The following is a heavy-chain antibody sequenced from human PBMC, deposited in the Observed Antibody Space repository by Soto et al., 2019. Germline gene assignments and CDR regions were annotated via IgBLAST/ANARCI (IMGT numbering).Heavy chain of an antibody. CDR1: GFPFSMSA. CDR2: TGLNGRTT. D-gene: IGHD1-26*01. CDR3: ATVHSSSRSFDY. Sequence: AVRLSCKASGFPFSMSAMTWFRQAPGKGLEWVSTTGLNGRTTYYADSVKGRFTVSRDNTKNTLDLQMASLRPEDTAVYYCATVHSSSRSFDYWGELTLVPASS. J-gene: IGHJ4*02. V-gene: IGHV3-23*01.